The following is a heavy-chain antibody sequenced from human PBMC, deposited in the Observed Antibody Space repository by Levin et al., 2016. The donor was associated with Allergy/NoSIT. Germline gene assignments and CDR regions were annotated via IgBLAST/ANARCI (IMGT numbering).Heavy chain of an antibody. CDR2: IYYSGST. Sequence: PGKGLEWIGSIYYSGSTYYNPSLKSRVTISVDTSKNQFSLKLSSVTAADTAVYYCARQGHYYDSSGYSYPAYFDLWGRGTLVTVSS. J-gene: IGHJ2*01. D-gene: IGHD3-22*01. V-gene: IGHV4-39*01. CDR3: ARQGHYYDSSGYSYPAYFDL.